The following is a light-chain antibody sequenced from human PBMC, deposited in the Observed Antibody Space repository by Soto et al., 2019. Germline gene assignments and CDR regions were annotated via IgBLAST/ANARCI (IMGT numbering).Light chain of an antibody. V-gene: IGKV3-20*01. Sequence: EIVLTQSPGTLSLSPGERATLSCRASQSVNSNYLAWHQQKPGQAPRLLIYGASSRATGIPDRFSGSGSGTDFTLTIHRLEPEDVATYYCQYYNINLTFGQGTRLEIK. CDR3: QYYNINLT. CDR2: GAS. J-gene: IGKJ5*01. CDR1: QSVNSNY.